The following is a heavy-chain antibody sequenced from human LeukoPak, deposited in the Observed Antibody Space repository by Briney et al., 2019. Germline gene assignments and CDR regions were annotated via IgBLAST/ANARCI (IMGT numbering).Heavy chain of an antibody. CDR3: ARGRITMVRGVIMPPFY. Sequence: PSETLSLTCTVSGGSISSSTYYWGWIRQPPGKGLEWIGSIYHSGSNYYNPSLKSRVTISVDTSKNQFSLKLSSVTAADTAVYYCARGRITMVRGVIMPPFYWGQGTLVTVSS. V-gene: IGHV4-39*01. J-gene: IGHJ4*02. D-gene: IGHD3-10*01. CDR2: IYHSGSN. CDR1: GGSISSSTYY.